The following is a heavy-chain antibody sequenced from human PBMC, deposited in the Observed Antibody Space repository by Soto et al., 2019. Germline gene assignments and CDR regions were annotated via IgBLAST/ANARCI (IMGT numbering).Heavy chain of an antibody. CDR3: ATFRRNYFDN. CDR1: GDSISGFY. CDR2: INHAGST. J-gene: IGHJ4*02. V-gene: IGHV4-59*01. Sequence: QVQLQESGPGLVKPSETLSLTCTVSGDSISGFYWSWNRQPPGKGLEWIGYINHAGSTYYSPSLQSQFTLELDSAESQSPFLLTSVIAADTVVYFCATFRRNYFDNRGEEPLVTFSS. D-gene: IGHD3-10*01.